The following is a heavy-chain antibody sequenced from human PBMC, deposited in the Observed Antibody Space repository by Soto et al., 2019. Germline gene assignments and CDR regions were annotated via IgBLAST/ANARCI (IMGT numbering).Heavy chain of an antibody. J-gene: IGHJ1*01. Sequence: EVQLVESGGGLVQPGGSLRLSCAASGFTLSSYWMHWVRQAPGQGLVWVSRINNDGSTIGYADSVEGRFTVSRDNAKNTLYLQMNSLRVEDTALYYCVGRQYFYHWGQGTLVTVSS. CDR2: INNDGSTI. V-gene: IGHV3-74*01. CDR3: VGRQYFYH. CDR1: GFTLSSYW.